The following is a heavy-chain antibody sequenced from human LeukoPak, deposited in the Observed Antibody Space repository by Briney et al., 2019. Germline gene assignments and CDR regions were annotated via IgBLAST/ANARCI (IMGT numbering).Heavy chain of an antibody. J-gene: IGHJ3*02. Sequence: GGSLRLSCAASGFTFSSYSMNWVRQAPGKGPGWVSSISSSSSYIYYADSVKGRFTISRDNAKNSLYLQMNSLRAEDTAVYYCARDLPQYYDSSGYYFRAFDIWGQGTMVTVSS. CDR2: ISSSSSYI. CDR3: ARDLPQYYDSSGYYFRAFDI. D-gene: IGHD3-22*01. V-gene: IGHV3-21*01. CDR1: GFTFSSYS.